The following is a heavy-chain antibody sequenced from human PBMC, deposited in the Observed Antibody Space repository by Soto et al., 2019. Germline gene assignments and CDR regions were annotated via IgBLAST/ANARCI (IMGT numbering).Heavy chain of an antibody. Sequence: GGSLRLSCAASGFTFSSYGMHWVRQAPGKGLEWVAVISYDGSNKYYADSVKGRFTISRDNSKNTLYLQMNSLRAEDTAVYYCGSAANSSSWYGIVYWGQGTLVTVSS. CDR3: GSAANSSSWYGIVY. CDR1: GFTFSSYG. V-gene: IGHV3-30*03. J-gene: IGHJ4*02. CDR2: ISYDGSNK. D-gene: IGHD6-13*01.